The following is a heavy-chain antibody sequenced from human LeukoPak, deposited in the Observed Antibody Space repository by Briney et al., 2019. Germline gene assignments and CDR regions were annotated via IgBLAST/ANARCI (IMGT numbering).Heavy chain of an antibody. J-gene: IGHJ4*02. CDR3: AKATYSHDSSGYWVWCYFDY. D-gene: IGHD3-22*01. CDR1: GFTFSSYA. Sequence: PGGSLRLSCAASGFTFSSYAMSWVRQAPGKGLEWVSAISGSGGSTYYADSVKGRFTISRDNSKNTLYLQMNSLRAEDTAVYYCAKATYSHDSSGYWVWCYFDYWGQGTLVTVSS. CDR2: ISGSGGST. V-gene: IGHV3-23*01.